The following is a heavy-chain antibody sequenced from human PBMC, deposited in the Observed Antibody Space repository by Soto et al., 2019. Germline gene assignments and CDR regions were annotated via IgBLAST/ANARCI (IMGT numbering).Heavy chain of an antibody. D-gene: IGHD3-16*01. J-gene: IGHJ5*02. CDR1: GYSFTNND. CDR3: ARMPTFGSLKSFDP. Sequence: SSVKVSCKASGYSFTNNDVSWVRQATGQGLEWMGWMNPGSGDTGYAQKFQGRVTMTRDISIATAYMELSSLRSDDTDIYYCARMPTFGSLKSFDPWGQGTLVTVSS. CDR2: MNPGSGDT. V-gene: IGHV1-8*01.